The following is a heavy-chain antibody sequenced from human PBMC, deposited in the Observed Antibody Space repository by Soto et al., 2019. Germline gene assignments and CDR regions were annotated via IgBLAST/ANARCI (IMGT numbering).Heavy chain of an antibody. V-gene: IGHV3-30*03. CDR2: ISYDGNNN. CDR3: GRDAHPCSSGVCLHNWVDP. D-gene: IGHD2-8*01. Sequence: QVQLVESGGGVVQPGRSLRLSCAASGFTFSSYAIHWVRQGPGKGLEWVAVISYDGNNNFYADSVKGRFTISRDDFKNTVSLEMNSLRNEDTAVYSCGRDAHPCSSGVCLHNWVDPWGQGTLVTVSS. J-gene: IGHJ5*02. CDR1: GFTFSSYA.